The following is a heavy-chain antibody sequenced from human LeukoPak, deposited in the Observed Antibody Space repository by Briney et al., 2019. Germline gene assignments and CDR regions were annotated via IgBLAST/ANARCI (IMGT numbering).Heavy chain of an antibody. CDR2: INQDGSEK. D-gene: IGHD2-2*01. V-gene: IGHV3-7*01. J-gene: IGHJ4*02. Sequence: GGSLRLSCAASGFTFSSYWMSWVRQAPGKGLEWVANINQDGSEKYYVDSVKGRFTISRDNAKNSLYLQINSLRAEDTAVCYCARDGGNQLLFDYWGQGTLATVSS. CDR3: ARDGGNQLLFDY. CDR1: GFTFSSYW.